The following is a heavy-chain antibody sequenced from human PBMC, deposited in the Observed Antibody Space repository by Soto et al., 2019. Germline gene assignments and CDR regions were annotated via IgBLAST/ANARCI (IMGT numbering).Heavy chain of an antibody. D-gene: IGHD1-7*01. Sequence: PGGSLRLSCAASGFTFSTYAMNWVRQAPGKGLEWVSAISNSFSDGNTHYADTVKGRFTISRDNDKNTVFLEMNSLRAEDTAVYYCAKVVSPELGNYFDHWGQGTLVTVSS. CDR2: ISNSFSDGNT. V-gene: IGHV3-23*01. CDR1: GFTFSTYA. J-gene: IGHJ4*02. CDR3: AKVVSPELGNYFDH.